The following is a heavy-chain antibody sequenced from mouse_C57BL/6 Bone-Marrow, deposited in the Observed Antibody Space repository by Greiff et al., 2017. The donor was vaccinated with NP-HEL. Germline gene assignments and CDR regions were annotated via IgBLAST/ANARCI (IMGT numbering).Heavy chain of an antibody. D-gene: IGHD2-1*01. V-gene: IGHV1-81*01. Sequence: VQRVESGAELARPGASVKLSCKASGYTFTSYGISWVKQRTGQGLEWIGEIYPRSGNTYYNEKFKGKATLTADKSSSTAYMELRSLTSEDSAVYFCARSPLYYGNYDWFAYWGQGTLVTVSA. CDR3: ARSPLYYGNYDWFAY. CDR1: GYTFTSYG. CDR2: IYPRSGNT. J-gene: IGHJ3*01.